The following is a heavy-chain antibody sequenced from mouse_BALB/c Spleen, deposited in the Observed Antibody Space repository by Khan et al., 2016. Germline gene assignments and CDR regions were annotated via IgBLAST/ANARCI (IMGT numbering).Heavy chain of an antibody. CDR3: SRDLNVWYYWYLDV. CDR2: ARNTVNGYTT. D-gene: IGHD1-1*02. J-gene: IGHJ1*01. CDR1: GFTFSDYY. Sequence: EVELVESGGGLVQPGGSLRLSCTTSGFTFSDYYMSWVRQPPGEALEWLGFARNTVNGYTTEYSASVKGRFTISRDNSQRILYLQMNTLRPEDMATYYCSRDLNVWYYWYLDVWGAGTTFTVSS. V-gene: IGHV7-3*02.